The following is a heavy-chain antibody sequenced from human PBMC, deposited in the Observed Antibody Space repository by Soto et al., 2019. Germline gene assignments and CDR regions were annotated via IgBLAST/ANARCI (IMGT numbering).Heavy chain of an antibody. CDR1: GFTFSTYA. J-gene: IGHJ5*02. Sequence: GGSLRLSCAASGFTFSTYAMAWVRQAPGKGLEWVSGVSASGLNTDYADPVKGRFYISRDNSKNTVSLHMNSLRAEDTALYYCAKDPRYYDILTGYQLNDNWFDPWGQGTLVTVSS. D-gene: IGHD3-9*01. CDR3: AKDPRYYDILTGYQLNDNWFDP. V-gene: IGHV3-23*01. CDR2: VSASGLNT.